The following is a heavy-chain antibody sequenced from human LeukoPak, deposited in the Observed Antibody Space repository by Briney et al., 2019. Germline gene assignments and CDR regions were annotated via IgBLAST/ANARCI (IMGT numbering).Heavy chain of an antibody. CDR1: GYTFTSYD. Sequence: ASVRVSCKASGYTFTSYDINWVRQATGQGLEWIGWMNPNSGNTGYAQKFQGRVTITRDASISTAYMELSSLRSEDTAMYYCATGRGLHFDYWGQGTLVTVSS. V-gene: IGHV1-8*03. CDR2: MNPNSGNT. CDR3: ATGRGLHFDY. D-gene: IGHD5-18*01. J-gene: IGHJ4*02.